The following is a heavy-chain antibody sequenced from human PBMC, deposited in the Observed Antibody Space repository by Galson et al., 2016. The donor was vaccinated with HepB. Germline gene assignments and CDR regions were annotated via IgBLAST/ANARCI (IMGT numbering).Heavy chain of an antibody. V-gene: IGHV3-30*04. J-gene: IGHJ2*01. CDR2: ISYDGSSK. CDR1: GFTFSSYA. Sequence: SLRLSCAASGFTFSSYAMHWVRQAPGKGLAWVAVISYDGSSKYYADSVKGRFTISRDNSKNTLYVQMNSLNSEDTAVYYCARVSVVRRYFDLWGRGTLVTVSS. D-gene: IGHD3-22*01. CDR3: ARVSVVRRYFDL.